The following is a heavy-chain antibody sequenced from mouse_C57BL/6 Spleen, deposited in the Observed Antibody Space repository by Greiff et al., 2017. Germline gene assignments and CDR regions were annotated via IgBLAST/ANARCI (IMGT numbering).Heavy chain of an antibody. CDR3: ARNDFYFDY. Sequence: DVMLVESGGGLVKPGGSLKLSCAASGFTFSSYAMSWVRQTPEKRLEWVATISDGGSYTYYPDNVKGRFTISRDNAKNNLYLQMSHLKSEDTALYYCARNDFYFDYWGQGTTLTVSS. CDR1: GFTFSSYA. D-gene: IGHD2-12*01. J-gene: IGHJ2*01. CDR2: ISDGGSYT. V-gene: IGHV5-4*03.